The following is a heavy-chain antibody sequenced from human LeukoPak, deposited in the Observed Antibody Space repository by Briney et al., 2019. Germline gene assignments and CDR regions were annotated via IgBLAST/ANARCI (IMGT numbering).Heavy chain of an antibody. D-gene: IGHD5-24*01. V-gene: IGHV3-74*01. CDR1: GFTFSNSW. CDR3: AKSGYNRFDY. Sequence: PGGSLRLSCAASGFTFSNSWMHWVRQAPGKGLVWVSHINSDGSSTSYADSVKGRFTISRDNAKNTLYLQMNSLRAEDTAVYYCAKSGYNRFDYWGQGTLVTVSS. J-gene: IGHJ4*02. CDR2: INSDGSST.